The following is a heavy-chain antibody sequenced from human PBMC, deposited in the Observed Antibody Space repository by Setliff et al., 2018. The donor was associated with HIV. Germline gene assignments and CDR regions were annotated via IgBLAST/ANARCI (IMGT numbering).Heavy chain of an antibody. J-gene: IGHJ4*02. Sequence: SETLSLTCAVYGGSLSGHYWTWIRQPPGKGLEWIGEINHSGSTTYNPSLKSRVTISVDTSKNQFSLKLSSVTAADTAVYYCARDLGAVAGYYFDYWGQGTLVTVSS. D-gene: IGHD6-19*01. CDR1: GGSLSGHY. CDR2: INHSGST. V-gene: IGHV4-34*01. CDR3: ARDLGAVAGYYFDY.